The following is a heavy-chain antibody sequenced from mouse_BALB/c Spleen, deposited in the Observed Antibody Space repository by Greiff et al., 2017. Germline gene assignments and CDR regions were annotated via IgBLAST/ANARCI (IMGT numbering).Heavy chain of an antibody. J-gene: IGHJ4*01. CDR2: ISSGGSYT. D-gene: IGHD2-14*01. CDR3: ARDLGTSAMDY. CDR1: GFTFSSYA. V-gene: IGHV5-9-4*01. Sequence: DVKLVESGGGLVKPGGSLKLSCAASGFTFSSYAMSWVRQSPEKRLEWVAEISSGGSYTYYPDTVTGRFTISRDNAKNTLYLEMSSLRSEDTAMYYCARDLGTSAMDYWGQGTSVTVSS.